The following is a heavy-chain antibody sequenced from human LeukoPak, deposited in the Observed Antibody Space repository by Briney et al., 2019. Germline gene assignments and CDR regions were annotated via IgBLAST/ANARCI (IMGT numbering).Heavy chain of an antibody. J-gene: IGHJ4*02. V-gene: IGHV4-59*01. CDR1: GGSISSYY. CDR2: IYYSGST. CDR3: ARWGLGDFANFDY. Sequence: SETLSLTCTVSGGSISSYYWSWIRQPPGKGLEWIGYIYYSGSTNCNPSLKSRVTISVDTSKNQFSLKLSSVTAADTAVYYCARWGLGDFANFDYWGQGTLVTVSS. D-gene: IGHD3-16*01.